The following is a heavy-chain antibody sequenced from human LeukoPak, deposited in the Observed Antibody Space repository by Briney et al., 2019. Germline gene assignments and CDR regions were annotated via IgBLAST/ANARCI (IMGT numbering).Heavy chain of an antibody. D-gene: IGHD4-17*01. J-gene: IGHJ5*02. CDR2: FDPEDGET. CDR1: GYTLTELS. V-gene: IGHV1-24*01. CDR3: ATVRLGRADYGDYVGINWFDP. Sequence: ASVKVSCKVSGYTLTELSMHWVRQAPGKGLEWMGGFDPEDGETIYAQKFQGRVTMTEDTSTDTAYMELSSLRSEDTAVYYCATVRLGRADYGDYVGINWFDPWGQGTLVTVSS.